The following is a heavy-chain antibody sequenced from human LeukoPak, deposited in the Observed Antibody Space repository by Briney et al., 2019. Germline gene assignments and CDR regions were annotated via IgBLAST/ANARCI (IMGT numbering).Heavy chain of an antibody. D-gene: IGHD3-9*01. Sequence: QPGGSLRLSCAASAFTFTDYPMNWVRQAPGKGLEWVSNIRTTAEGAKYAYYADSVKGRVTISRDDGKNTLYLHMNSLRDDDTAVYYCATDERYAFDYWGQGILVTVSS. CDR3: ATDERYAFDY. CDR1: AFTFTDYP. CDR2: IRTTAEGAKYA. V-gene: IGHV3-48*02. J-gene: IGHJ4*02.